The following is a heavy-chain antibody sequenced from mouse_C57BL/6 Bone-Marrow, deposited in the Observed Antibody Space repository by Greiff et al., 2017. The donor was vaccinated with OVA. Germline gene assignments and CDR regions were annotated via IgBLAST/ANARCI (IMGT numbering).Heavy chain of an antibody. CDR1: GYSFTAYN. V-gene: IGHV1-39*01. J-gene: IGHJ1*03. CDR2: INPNYGTT. Sequence: EVQLQESGPELLKPGASVKISCTASGYSFTAYNMTWVKQSNGTSRELIGVINPNYGTTSYNQKLKGKATLAVAQASRTAYMQLNSLTSEDSAVYYCEFYYGGSYRYFDVWGTGTTVTVSA. D-gene: IGHD1-1*01. CDR3: EFYYGGSYRYFDV.